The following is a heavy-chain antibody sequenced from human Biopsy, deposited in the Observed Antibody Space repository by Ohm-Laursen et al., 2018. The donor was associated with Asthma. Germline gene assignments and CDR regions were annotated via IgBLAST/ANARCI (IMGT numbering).Heavy chain of an antibody. V-gene: IGHV1-69*17. D-gene: IGHD3-10*02. Sequence: ESSVKVSCKASGGTFSNYAISWVRQAPGQGLEWMGGIIPKFGIASYAQNFQGRVTLTADKSTSTAYMELSSLRSEDTAVYYCATDHCSALWAGVSTDNCYFEYWGQGTLVTVSS. J-gene: IGHJ4*02. CDR2: IIPKFGIA. CDR1: GGTFSNYA. CDR3: ATDHCSALWAGVSTDNCYFEY.